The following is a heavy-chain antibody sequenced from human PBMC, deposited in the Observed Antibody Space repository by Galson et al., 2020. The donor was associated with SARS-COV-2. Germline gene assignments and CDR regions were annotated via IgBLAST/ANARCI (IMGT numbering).Heavy chain of an antibody. V-gene: IGHV3-33*01. CDR2: IWYDGSNK. CDR3: ARDPHGASGWFDY. D-gene: IGHD6-19*01. Sequence: GGSLRLSCAASGFTFSSYGMHWVRQAPGKGLEWVAVIWYDGSNKYYADSVKGRFTISRDNSKNTLYLQMNSLRAEDTAVYYCARDPHGASGWFDYWGQGTLVTVSS. J-gene: IGHJ5*01. CDR1: GFTFSSYG.